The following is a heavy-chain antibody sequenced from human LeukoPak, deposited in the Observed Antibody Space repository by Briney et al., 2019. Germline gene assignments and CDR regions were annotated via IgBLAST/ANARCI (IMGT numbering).Heavy chain of an antibody. V-gene: IGHV5-51*01. CDR1: GYSFTSYW. CDR2: IYRGDSDT. CDR3: GRTTGCSSTRCYAGDNYYYYMDV. Sequence: GESLKISCKGSGYSFTSYWIGWVRQMPGKGLEWMGIIYRGDSDTRYSPSFQGQVTISATKSISSGYLQWSRLKASDTAMYYCGRTTGCSSTRCYAGDNYYYYMDVWGKGTTVTVSS. J-gene: IGHJ6*03. D-gene: IGHD2-2*01.